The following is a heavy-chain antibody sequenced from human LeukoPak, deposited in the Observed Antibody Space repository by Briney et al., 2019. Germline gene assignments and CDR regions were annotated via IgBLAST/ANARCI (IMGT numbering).Heavy chain of an antibody. CDR1: GGSVSSGGYY. CDR2: IYYSGST. J-gene: IGHJ4*02. Sequence: PSETLSLTCTVSGGSVSSGGYYWSWIRQHPGKGLEWIGYIYYSGSTYYNPSLKSRVTISVDTSKNQFSLKLSSVTAADTAVYYCARTNVDSSSWYRTHFDYWGQGTLVTVS. D-gene: IGHD6-13*01. V-gene: IGHV4-31*03. CDR3: ARTNVDSSSWYRTHFDY.